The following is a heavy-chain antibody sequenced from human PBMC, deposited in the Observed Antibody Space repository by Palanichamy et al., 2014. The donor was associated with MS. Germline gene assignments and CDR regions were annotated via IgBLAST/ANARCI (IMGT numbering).Heavy chain of an antibody. CDR1: GFRFSSYW. CDR2: VKQDGSGE. CDR3: ARLWSGELFDF. J-gene: IGHJ4*02. D-gene: IGHD3-10*01. Sequence: QLVESGGGLVXPGGSLRLSCAASGFRFSSYWMSWVRQAPGKGLEWVANVKQDGSGEYYVDSVKGRFTISRDNAKNSLYLQMTSLRAEDTAVYYCARLWSGELFDFWGQGTLVTVSS. V-gene: IGHV3-7*03.